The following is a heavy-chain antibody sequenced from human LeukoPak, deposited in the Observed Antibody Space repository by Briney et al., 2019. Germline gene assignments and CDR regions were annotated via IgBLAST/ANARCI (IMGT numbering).Heavy chain of an antibody. CDR3: ATGPGDCGSFNGFDR. CDR2: IIPIFGIT. J-gene: IGHJ5*02. CDR1: GGTFSTYA. D-gene: IGHD2-21*02. Sequence: SVKVSCKSSGGTFSTYAVTWVRQAPGQGLEWIGGIIPIFGITNYAQKFQGRVTITADESTSTVFMDLSSQRSEDMALYYCATGPGDCGSFNGFDRWGQGTLVTVSS. V-gene: IGHV1-69*13.